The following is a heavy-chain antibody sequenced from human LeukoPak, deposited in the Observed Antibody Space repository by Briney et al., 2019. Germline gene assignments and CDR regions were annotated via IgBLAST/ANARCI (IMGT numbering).Heavy chain of an antibody. CDR1: GFTFSSYS. CDR2: ISSSSSYI. D-gene: IGHD6-25*01. CDR3: ARVTSGSAYYYYMDV. V-gene: IGHV3-21*01. Sequence: GGSLRLSCAASGFTFSSYSMNWVRQAPGKGLEWVSSISSSSSYIYYADSVKGRFTISRDNAKNSLYLQMNSLRAEDTAVYYCARVTSGSAYYYYMDVWGKGTTVTVSS. J-gene: IGHJ6*03.